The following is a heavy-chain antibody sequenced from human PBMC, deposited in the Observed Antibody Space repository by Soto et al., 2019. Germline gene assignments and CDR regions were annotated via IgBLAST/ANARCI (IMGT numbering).Heavy chain of an antibody. D-gene: IGHD3-10*01. CDR3: ARAYRYYYGSGSYYIFWFDP. J-gene: IGHJ5*02. CDR1: GGSISSGGYY. Sequence: SETLSLTCTVSGGSISSGGYYWSWIRQDPGKGLEWIGYIYYSGSTYYNPSLKSRVTISVDTSKNQFSLKLSSVTAADTAVYYCARAYRYYYGSGSYYIFWFDPWGQGTLVTVSS. V-gene: IGHV4-31*03. CDR2: IYYSGST.